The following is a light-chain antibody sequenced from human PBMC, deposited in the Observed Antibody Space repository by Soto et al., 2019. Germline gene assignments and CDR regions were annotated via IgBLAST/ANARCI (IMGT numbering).Light chain of an antibody. Sequence: EIVLTQSPATLSSFPGDRVTLSCRASQAVNTRLAWYQHRPGQAPRLLIYLASNRAAGVPARFGGSGSGTDFTLTISSLEPEDFAVYYCQQRSNWPPLTFGGGTKVDIK. CDR3: QQRSNWPPLT. CDR1: QAVNTR. V-gene: IGKV3-11*01. J-gene: IGKJ4*01. CDR2: LAS.